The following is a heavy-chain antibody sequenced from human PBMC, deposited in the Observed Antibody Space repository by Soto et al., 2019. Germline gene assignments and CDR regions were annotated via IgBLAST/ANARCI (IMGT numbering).Heavy chain of an antibody. D-gene: IGHD1-1*01. CDR1: GFSFSSYS. Sequence: EVQLVESGGGLVKPGGSLRLSCAASGFSFSSYSMNWVRQAPGKGLEWVSCISSSSSYIYYSDSVKGRFTISRDNAKKSLYLQMNSLRAEDTAVYYCARDSGAGGYYYYYNMDVWGKGTTVTVSS. CDR2: ISSSSSYI. J-gene: IGHJ6*03. V-gene: IGHV3-21*01. CDR3: ARDSGAGGYYYYYNMDV.